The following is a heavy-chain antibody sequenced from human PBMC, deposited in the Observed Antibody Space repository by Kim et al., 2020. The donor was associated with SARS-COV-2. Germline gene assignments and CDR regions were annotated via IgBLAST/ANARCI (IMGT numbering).Heavy chain of an antibody. CDR3: ANFLFTLEMATI. CDR2: ISYDGSNK. J-gene: IGHJ4*02. Sequence: GGSLRLSCAASGFTFSSYGMHWVRQAPGKGLEWVAVISYDGSNKYYADSVKGRFTISRDNSKNTLYLQMNSLRAEDTAVYYCANFLFTLEMATIWGQGTLVTVSS. CDR1: GFTFSSYG. V-gene: IGHV3-30*18. D-gene: IGHD5-12*01.